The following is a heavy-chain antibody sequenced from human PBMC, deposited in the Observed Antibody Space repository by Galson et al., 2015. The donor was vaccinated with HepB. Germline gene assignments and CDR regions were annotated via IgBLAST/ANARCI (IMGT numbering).Heavy chain of an antibody. V-gene: IGHV1-2*02. J-gene: IGHJ4*02. CDR3: AKTQWFGELSIDY. Sequence: SVKVSCKASGYTFTGYYMHWVRQAPGQGLEWMGWINPNSGGTNYAQKFQGRVTMTRDTSISTAYMELSRLRSDDTAVYYCAKTQWFGELSIDYWGQGTLVTVSS. D-gene: IGHD3-10*01. CDR1: GYTFTGYY. CDR2: INPNSGGT.